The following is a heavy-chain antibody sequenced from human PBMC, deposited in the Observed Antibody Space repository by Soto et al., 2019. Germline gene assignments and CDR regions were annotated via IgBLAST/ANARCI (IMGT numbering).Heavy chain of an antibody. D-gene: IGHD2-15*01. CDR1: GFTFSSYG. CDR2: IWYDGSNK. CDR3: ARDLRYCSGGSCYFFVGHYYYGMDV. J-gene: IGHJ6*02. V-gene: IGHV3-33*01. Sequence: PGGSLRLSCAASGFTFSSYGMHWVRQAPGKGLERVAVIWYDGSNKYYADSVKGRFTISRDNSKNTLYLQMNSLRAEDTAVYYCARDLRYCSGGSCYFFVGHYYYGMDVWGQGTTVTVSS.